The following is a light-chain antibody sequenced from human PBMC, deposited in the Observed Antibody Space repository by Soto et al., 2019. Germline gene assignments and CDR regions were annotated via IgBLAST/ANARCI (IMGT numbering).Light chain of an antibody. Sequence: QSVLTQPASVSGSPGQSITISCTGTNSDVGGYKYVSWYQHQPGKAPKLMFYGVDNRPSGVSNRFSASKSGNTASLTISGLQAEDEAEYYCVSYTSTTTLVFGGGTKLTV. CDR3: VSYTSTTTLV. CDR2: GVD. CDR1: NSDVGGYKY. V-gene: IGLV2-14*03. J-gene: IGLJ2*01.